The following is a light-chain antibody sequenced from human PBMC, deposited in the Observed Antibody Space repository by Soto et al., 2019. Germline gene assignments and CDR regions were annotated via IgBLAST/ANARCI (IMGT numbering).Light chain of an antibody. CDR1: QSVTSSY. CDR3: QQYGSSRGVT. J-gene: IGKJ5*01. Sequence: DIVLTQSPGTLSLSPGERATLSCRASQSVTSSYLAWYQQKPGQAPRLLIYGVSSRATGIPDRFSGSGSGTDFTLTINRLEPEDFAVYYCQQYGSSRGVTFGQGTRLEI. CDR2: GVS. V-gene: IGKV3-20*01.